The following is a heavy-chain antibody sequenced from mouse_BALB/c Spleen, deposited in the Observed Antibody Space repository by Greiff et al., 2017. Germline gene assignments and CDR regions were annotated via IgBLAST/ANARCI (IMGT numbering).Heavy chain of an antibody. CDR3: ARDRGGGYYSFAY. CDR2: ISYDGSN. D-gene: IGHD2-3*01. V-gene: IGHV3-6*02. Sequence: EVKLQESGPGLVKPSQSLSLTCSVTGYSITSGYYWNWIRQFPGNKLEWMGYISYDGSNNYNPSLKNRISITRDTSKNQFFLKLNSVTTEDTATYYCARDRGGGYYSFAYWGQGTLVTVSA. J-gene: IGHJ3*01. CDR1: GYSITSGYY.